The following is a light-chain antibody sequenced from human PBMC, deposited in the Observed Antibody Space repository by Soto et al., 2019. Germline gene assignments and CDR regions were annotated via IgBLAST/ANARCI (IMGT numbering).Light chain of an antibody. CDR2: EVS. Sequence: QSALTQPASVSGSPGQSITISCTGSSSDVGGYNHVSWYQQHPGKAPKLMIYEVSNRPSGVSNRFSGSKSGNTASLTISGLQAEDEARYFCGSYTSATTWVFGGGTKVTVL. V-gene: IGLV2-14*01. J-gene: IGLJ3*02. CDR3: GSYTSATTWV. CDR1: SSDVGGYNH.